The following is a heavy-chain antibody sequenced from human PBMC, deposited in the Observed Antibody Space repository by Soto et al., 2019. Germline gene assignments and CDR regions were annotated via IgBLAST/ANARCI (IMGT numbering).Heavy chain of an antibody. CDR2: IGGSDEKT. CDR3: AKASTDYNMWFDP. CDR1: GFTFSNYA. V-gene: IGHV3-23*01. Sequence: DVQLLESGGGLVQPGGSLRLSCAASGFTFSNYAMRWVRQTPGEGLEWVSTIGGSDEKTYYADSVKGRFTVSRDNSKNTLYLQMNSLRVEDTALYYCAKASTDYNMWFDPWGQGTLVTVSS. D-gene: IGHD3-22*01. J-gene: IGHJ5*02.